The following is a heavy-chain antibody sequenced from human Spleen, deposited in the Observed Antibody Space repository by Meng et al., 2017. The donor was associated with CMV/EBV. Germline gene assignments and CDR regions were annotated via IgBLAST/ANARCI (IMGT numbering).Heavy chain of an antibody. Sequence: ASVKVSCKASGYTLSNYFLHWVRQAPGQGLEWMGIINPSSDSTTYAPNFQGRISLTTDASRTTVHMELSGLKSEDTAVYYCAREYQMFHNNGAFDVWGHGTMVTVSS. CDR3: AREYQMFHNNGAFDV. J-gene: IGHJ3*01. CDR2: INPSSDST. CDR1: GYTLSNYF. V-gene: IGHV1-46*01. D-gene: IGHD2-2*01.